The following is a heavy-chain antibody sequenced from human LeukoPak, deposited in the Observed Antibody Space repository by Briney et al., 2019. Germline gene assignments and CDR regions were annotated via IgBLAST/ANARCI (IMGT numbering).Heavy chain of an antibody. Sequence: PGRSLRLSCVAAGFTVSSYGMHWVRQAPGKGLEGVAGISYDGSNKYNADSVKGRISISIDESKTTLYLQMNRLRAEDTAVYYCSSELAYCGGDCYSAFDIWGQGTMVTVSS. CDR2: ISYDGSNK. CDR1: GFTVSSYG. J-gene: IGHJ3*02. V-gene: IGHV3-30*03. CDR3: SSELAYCGGDCYSAFDI. D-gene: IGHD2-21*02.